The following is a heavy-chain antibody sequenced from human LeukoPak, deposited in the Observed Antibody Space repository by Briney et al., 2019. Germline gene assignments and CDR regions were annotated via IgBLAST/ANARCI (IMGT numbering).Heavy chain of an antibody. J-gene: IGHJ4*02. CDR2: ISGSGGST. Sequence: GGSLRLSCAASGFTFSNYAMTWVRQAPGKGLEWVSGISGSGGSTYYADSVKGRFTISRDTSRNTLYLQMNSLRAEDTAVYYCAGQYYDILTGYYDYWGQGTLVTVSS. CDR3: AGQYYDILTGYYDY. V-gene: IGHV3-23*01. CDR1: GFTFSNYA. D-gene: IGHD3-9*01.